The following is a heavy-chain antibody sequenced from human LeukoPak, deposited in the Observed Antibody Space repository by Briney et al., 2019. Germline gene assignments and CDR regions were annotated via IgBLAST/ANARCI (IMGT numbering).Heavy chain of an antibody. D-gene: IGHD1-26*01. V-gene: IGHV3-49*04. CDR2: IRSKAYGGTT. Sequence: PGGSLRLSCEASGFTFSSYNMNWVRQAPGKGLEWVGFIRSKAYGGTTEYAASVKGRFTISRDDPKSIAYLQMNSLKTEDTAVYYCTRGRRATHDYWGQGTLVTVSS. CDR3: TRGRRATHDY. CDR1: GFTFSSYN. J-gene: IGHJ4*02.